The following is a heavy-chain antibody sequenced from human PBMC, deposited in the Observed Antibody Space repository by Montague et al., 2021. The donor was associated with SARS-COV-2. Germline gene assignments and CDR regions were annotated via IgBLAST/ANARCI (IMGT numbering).Heavy chain of an antibody. V-gene: IGHV2-70*11. J-gene: IGHJ4*02. Sequence: PALAKPTQTLTLTCTFSGFSLSTSGMCVSWIRQPPGKALEWLARIDWDDDKYYSTSLKTRLTISKDTSKNQVVLTMTNMDPVDTATYYCAREIAAAGPALDCWGQGTLVTVSS. D-gene: IGHD6-13*01. CDR1: GFSLSTSGMC. CDR3: AREIAAAGPALDC. CDR2: IDWDDDK.